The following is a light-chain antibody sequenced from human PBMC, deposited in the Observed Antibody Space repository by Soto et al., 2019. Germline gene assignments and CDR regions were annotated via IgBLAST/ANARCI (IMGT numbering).Light chain of an antibody. Sequence: QPVLTQSPSVSASLGASVKLTCTLSSGHSSYAIAWHQQQPEKGPRYLMKVNSDGSHSKGDGIPDRFSGSSSGAERYLTISSLQSEDEADYYCQTWGTGPWVFGGGTKLTVL. CDR2: VNSDGSH. J-gene: IGLJ3*02. CDR3: QTWGTGPWV. CDR1: SGHSSYA. V-gene: IGLV4-69*01.